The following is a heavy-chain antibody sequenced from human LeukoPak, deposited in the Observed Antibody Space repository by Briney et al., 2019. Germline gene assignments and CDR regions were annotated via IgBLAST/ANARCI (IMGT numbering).Heavy chain of an antibody. J-gene: IGHJ3*02. D-gene: IGHD1-1*01. CDR2: IIPIFGTA. V-gene: IGHV1-69*13. CDR1: GGTFSSYA. CDR3: ARSRTTGTTWWAFDI. Sequence: SVKVSCKASGGTFSSYAISWVRQAPGQGLEWMGGIIPIFGTANYAQKFQGRVTITADESTSTAYMELSSLRSEDTAVYYCARSRTTGTTWWAFDIWGQGTMVTVSS.